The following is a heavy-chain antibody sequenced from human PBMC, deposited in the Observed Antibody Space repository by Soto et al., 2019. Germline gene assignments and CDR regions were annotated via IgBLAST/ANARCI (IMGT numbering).Heavy chain of an antibody. CDR1: GYTFTSYG. J-gene: IGHJ3*02. V-gene: IGHV1-18*01. Sequence: ASVKVSCKASGYTFTSYGISWVRQAPGQGLEWMGWISAYNGNTNYAQKLQGRVTMTTDKSTSTDYMELRSLRSDDTAVYYCARDYTMTTLSAFDIWGQGTMVTVSS. CDR2: ISAYNGNT. CDR3: ARDYTMTTLSAFDI. D-gene: IGHD4-17*01.